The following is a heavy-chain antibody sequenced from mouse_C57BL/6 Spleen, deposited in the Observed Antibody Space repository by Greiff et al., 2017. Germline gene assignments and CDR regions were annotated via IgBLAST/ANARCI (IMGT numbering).Heavy chain of an antibody. J-gene: IGHJ2*01. CDR2: INPSNGGT. V-gene: IGHV1-53*01. CDR1: GYTFTSYW. D-gene: IGHD2-4*01. CDR3: ARGGWDYDGYFDY. Sequence: QVQLKQPGTELVKPGASVKLSCKASGYTFTSYWMHWVKQRPGQGLEWIGNINPSNGGTNYNEKFKSKATLTVDKSSSTAYMQLSSLTSEDSAVYYCARGGWDYDGYFDYWGQGTTLTVSS.